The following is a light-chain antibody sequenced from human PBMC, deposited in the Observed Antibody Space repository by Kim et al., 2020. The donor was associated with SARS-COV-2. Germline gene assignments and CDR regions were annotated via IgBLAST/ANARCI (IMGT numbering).Light chain of an antibody. Sequence: LTCTLPSVINVGPFNVYWYQQKPGSPPRYLVRYKSDSDKEQGSGVPSRFSGSKDASANAGILFISGLQSDDEADYYCTVWNGSTWVFGGGTQLTVL. J-gene: IGLJ2*01. CDR1: SVINVGPFN. CDR3: TVWNGSTWV. V-gene: IGLV5-45*02. CDR2: YKSDSDK.